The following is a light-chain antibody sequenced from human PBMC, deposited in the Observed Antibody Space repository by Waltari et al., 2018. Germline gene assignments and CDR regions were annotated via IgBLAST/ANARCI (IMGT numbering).Light chain of an antibody. CDR2: WAS. CDR3: QQCYSFPYT. J-gene: IGKJ2*01. CDR1: QRVLSSSNNKNH. Sequence: DIVMTQSPDSLAVFLGERATINCTSRQRVLSSSNNKNHLGWYQQKPGQPPKLLISWASTRESGVPDRFSVSGSGTDFTLTISSLQAEDVAVYYCQQCYSFPYTFGQGTKLEIK. V-gene: IGKV4-1*01.